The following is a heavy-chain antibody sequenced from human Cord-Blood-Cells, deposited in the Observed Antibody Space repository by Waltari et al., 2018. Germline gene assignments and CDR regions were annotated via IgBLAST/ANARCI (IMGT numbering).Heavy chain of an antibody. CDR3: AREGLGYYFDY. V-gene: IGHV4-59*01. Sequence: QVQLQESGPGLVKPSETLSLTCTVSGGSISSYYWSWIRQPPGKGLEWIGYIYYSGSTNDNPSLKSRVTISVDTSKNQFSLKLSSVTAADTAVYYCAREGLGYYFDYWGQGTLVTVSS. CDR1: GGSISSYY. J-gene: IGHJ4*02. CDR2: IYYSGST. D-gene: IGHD7-27*01.